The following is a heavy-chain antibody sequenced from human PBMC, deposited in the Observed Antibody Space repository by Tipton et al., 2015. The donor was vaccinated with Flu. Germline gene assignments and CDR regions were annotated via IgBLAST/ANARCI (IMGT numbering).Heavy chain of an antibody. J-gene: IGHJ4*02. V-gene: IGHV4-4*07. CDR1: GGSINGYY. Sequence: GLVKPSETLSLTCTISGGSINGYYWSWIRQPAGKGLEWIGRIYSSGSTNYNPSLKSRVTMSVDTSKNQFTLNLNSVTAADTAVYYCASGTSGYSNLFDYWGQGTQVTVSS. D-gene: IGHD4-11*01. CDR3: ASGTSGYSNLFDY. CDR2: IYSSGST.